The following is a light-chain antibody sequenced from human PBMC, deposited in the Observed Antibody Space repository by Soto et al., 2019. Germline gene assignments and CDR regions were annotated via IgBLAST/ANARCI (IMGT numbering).Light chain of an antibody. CDR1: QSLLHTNGYNY. CDR3: QQSHSSTYT. V-gene: IGKV2-28*01. CDR2: LAS. J-gene: IGKJ2*01. Sequence: DIVLTQSPLSLPVTPGEPASISCRSSQSLLHTNGYNYLDWYLQKPGQSPQLLIYLASNRASGVPDRFSGSGSGTDFTLTISSLQPEDFATYYCQQSHSSTYTFGQGTNLEI.